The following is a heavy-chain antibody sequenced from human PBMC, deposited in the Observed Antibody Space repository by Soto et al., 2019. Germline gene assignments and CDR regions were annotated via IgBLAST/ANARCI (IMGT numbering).Heavy chain of an antibody. V-gene: IGHV4-31*03. J-gene: IGHJ4*02. CDR2: IYYSGST. CDR3: ARAKGEEIGFWSGYYTGSLDY. D-gene: IGHD3-3*01. CDR1: GGSISSGGYY. Sequence: SETLSLTCTVSGGSISSGGYYWSWIRQHPGKGLEWIGYIYYSGSTYYNPSLKSRVTISVDTSKNQFSLKLSSVTAADTAVYYCARAKGEEIGFWSGYYTGSLDYWGQGTLVTVSS.